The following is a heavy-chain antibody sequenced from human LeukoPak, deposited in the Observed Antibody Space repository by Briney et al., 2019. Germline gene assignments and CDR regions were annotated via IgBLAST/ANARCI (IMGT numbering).Heavy chain of an antibody. Sequence: GGSLRLSCAASGFTFSSYGMHWVRQAPGKGLEWVAVISYDGSNKYYADSVKGRFTISRDNSKNTLYLQMNSLRAEDTAVYYCAKGLRAHYYGVDVWGQGTTVTVSS. CDR3: AKGLRAHYYGVDV. V-gene: IGHV3-30*18. J-gene: IGHJ6*02. CDR1: GFTFSSYG. CDR2: ISYDGSNK.